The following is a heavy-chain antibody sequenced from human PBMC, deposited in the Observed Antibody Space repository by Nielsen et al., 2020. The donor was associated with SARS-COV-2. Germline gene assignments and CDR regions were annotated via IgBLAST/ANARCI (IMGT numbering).Heavy chain of an antibody. J-gene: IGHJ4*02. V-gene: IGHV4-39*07. CDR1: GGSISSSSYY. Sequence: SETLSLTCTVSGGSISSSSYYWGWIRQPPGKGLEWIGSIYYSGSTYYNPSLKSRVTISVDTPKNQFSVRLSSVTAADTAMYYCARFRRDGYLNFDYWGQGTLVSVSS. CDR2: IYYSGST. CDR3: ARFRRDGYLNFDY. D-gene: IGHD5-24*01.